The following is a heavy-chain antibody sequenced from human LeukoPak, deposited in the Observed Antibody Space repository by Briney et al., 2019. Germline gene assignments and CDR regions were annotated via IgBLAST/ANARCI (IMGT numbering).Heavy chain of an antibody. CDR1: GFTFSSYS. J-gene: IGHJ5*02. D-gene: IGHD3-22*01. CDR2: ISSSSSYI. V-gene: IGHV3-21*01. Sequence: GGSLRLSCAASGFTFSSYSMNWVRRAPGKGLEWVSSISSSSSYIYYADSVKGRFTISRDNAKNSLYLQMNSLRAEDTAVYYCASSDNYYDSSGYYYSDNNWFDPWGQGTLVTVSS. CDR3: ASSDNYYDSSGYYYSDNNWFDP.